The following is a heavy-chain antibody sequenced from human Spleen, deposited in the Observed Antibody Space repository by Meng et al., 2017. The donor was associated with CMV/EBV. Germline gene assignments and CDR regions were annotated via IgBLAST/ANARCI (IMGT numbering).Heavy chain of an antibody. Sequence: SETLSLTCTVSGGSISSYYWSWIRQPPGKGLEWIGYIYYSGSTNYNPSLKSRVTISVDTSKNQFSLKLSSVTAADTAVYYCARDRGYCSSTSCYYYGMDVWGRGTTVTVSS. CDR2: IYYSGST. CDR3: ARDRGYCSSTSCYYYGMDV. CDR1: GGSISSYY. D-gene: IGHD2-2*01. J-gene: IGHJ6*02. V-gene: IGHV4-59*01.